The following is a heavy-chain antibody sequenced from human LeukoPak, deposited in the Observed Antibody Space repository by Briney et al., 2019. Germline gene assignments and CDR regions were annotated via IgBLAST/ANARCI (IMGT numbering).Heavy chain of an antibody. CDR2: IYHSGIT. J-gene: IGHJ3*02. V-gene: IGHV4-30-2*01. CDR1: GGSVSSGAYY. D-gene: IGHD1-26*01. Sequence: SETLSLTCTVSGGSVSSGAYYWSWIRQPPGKGLEWIGYIYHSGITYYNPSLKSRVTISIDTSKNQFSLELSSVTATDTAVYFCATNRVGTYDRPFDIWGQGTMVTVSS. CDR3: ATNRVGTYDRPFDI.